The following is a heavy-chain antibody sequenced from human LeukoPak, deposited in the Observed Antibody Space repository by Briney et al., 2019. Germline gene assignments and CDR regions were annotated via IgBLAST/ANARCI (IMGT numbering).Heavy chain of an antibody. V-gene: IGHV1-69*01. Sequence: GSSVKVSCKASGGTFSSYAISWVRQAPGQGLEWMGGIIPIFGTANYAQKLQGRVTITADESTSTAYMELSSLRSEDTAVYYCARDEPRGAAQVYWGQGTLVTVSS. CDR2: IIPIFGTA. D-gene: IGHD6-6*01. CDR3: ARDEPRGAAQVY. J-gene: IGHJ4*02. CDR1: GGTFSSYA.